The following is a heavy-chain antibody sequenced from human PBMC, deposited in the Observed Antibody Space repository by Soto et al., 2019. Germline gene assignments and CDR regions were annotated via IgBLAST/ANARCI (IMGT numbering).Heavy chain of an antibody. J-gene: IGHJ6*03. CDR1: GYTFTSYA. D-gene: IGHD2-15*01. CDR3: ARVLGGYYSGGSCYSNYYYYMDV. Sequence: QVQLVQSGAEVKKPGASVKVSCKASGYTFTSYAMHWVRQAPGQRLEWMGWINAGNGNTKYSQKFQGRVTITRDTSASTAYMELSSLRSEDTSVYYCARVLGGYYSGGSCYSNYYYYMDVWGKGPTVTVSS. CDR2: INAGNGNT. V-gene: IGHV1-3*01.